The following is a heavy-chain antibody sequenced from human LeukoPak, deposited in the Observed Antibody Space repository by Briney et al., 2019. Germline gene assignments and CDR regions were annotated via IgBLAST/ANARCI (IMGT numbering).Heavy chain of an antibody. D-gene: IGHD1-20*01. CDR3: ARGIPDHYYSFTY. CDR1: GGSITSSSSSF. CDR2: ISYSGST. V-gene: IGHV4-61*05. Sequence: PSETLSLTCTVSGGSITSSSSSFWGWIRQPPGKGLEWIGYISYSGSTNYNPSLKSRVTISVDTSKNQFSLRLSSVTAADTAVYYCARGIPDHYYSFTYWGQGTLVTVSS. J-gene: IGHJ4*02.